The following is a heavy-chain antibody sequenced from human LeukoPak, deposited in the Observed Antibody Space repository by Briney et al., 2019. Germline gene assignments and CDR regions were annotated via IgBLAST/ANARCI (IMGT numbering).Heavy chain of an antibody. CDR2: IYHSGST. CDR1: GYSISSGYY. CDR3: ARYHDYYGSGSTLYYFDY. J-gene: IGHJ4*02. V-gene: IGHV4-38-2*02. Sequence: SETLSLTCTVSGYSISSGYYWGWIRQPPGKGLEWIGSIYHSGSTYYNPSLKSRVTISVDTSKNQFSLKLSSVTAADTAVYYCARYHDYYGSGSTLYYFDYWGQGTLVTVSS. D-gene: IGHD3-10*01.